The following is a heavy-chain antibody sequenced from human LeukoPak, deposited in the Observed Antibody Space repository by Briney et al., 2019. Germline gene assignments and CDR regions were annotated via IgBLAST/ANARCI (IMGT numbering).Heavy chain of an antibody. D-gene: IGHD4-17*01. CDR2: IKQNGSEK. Sequence: PGGSLRLSCAASGFTFSSYWMSWVRQAPGKGLEWVANIKQNGSEKYHVDSVKGRFTISRDNAKNSLYLQMNSLRAEDTAVYYCAEGSGDYHNWGQGTLVTVSS. CDR1: GFTFSSYW. V-gene: IGHV3-7*01. J-gene: IGHJ4*02. CDR3: AEGSGDYHN.